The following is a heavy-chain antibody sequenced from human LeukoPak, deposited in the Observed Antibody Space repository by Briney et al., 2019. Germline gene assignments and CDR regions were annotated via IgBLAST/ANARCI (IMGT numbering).Heavy chain of an antibody. V-gene: IGHV3-30-3*01. D-gene: IGHD5-24*01. Sequence: GASLRLSCAASGSTFSNYAMSWVRQAPGKGLEWVAVISYDGSNKYYADSVKGRFTISRDNSKNTLYLRMNSLRAEDTAVYYCARGVRDVLQTLTAGYYFDYWGQGTLVTVSS. CDR1: GSTFSNYA. CDR3: ARGVRDVLQTLTAGYYFDY. CDR2: ISYDGSNK. J-gene: IGHJ4*02.